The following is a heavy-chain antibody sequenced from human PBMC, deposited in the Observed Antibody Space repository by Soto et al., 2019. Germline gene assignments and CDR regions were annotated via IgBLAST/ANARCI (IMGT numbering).Heavy chain of an antibody. V-gene: IGHV3-30*18. Sequence: QVQLVESGGGVVQPGRSLRLSCAASGFIFSSYGMHWVRQAPGKGLEWVAVISYDGSNKYYADSVKGRFTIYSDNSKNTLYVQINSLRAEDTAVYYCEKDEYDSSVYYWEIGRYYFDYWGQGNLVTDYS. D-gene: IGHD3-22*01. CDR2: ISYDGSNK. CDR1: GFIFSSYG. J-gene: IGHJ4*02. CDR3: EKDEYDSSVYYWEIGRYYFDY.